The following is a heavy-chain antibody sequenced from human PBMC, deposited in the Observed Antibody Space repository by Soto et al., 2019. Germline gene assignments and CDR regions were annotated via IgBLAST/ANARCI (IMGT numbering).Heavy chain of an antibody. CDR1: GFTFSSYG. V-gene: IGHV3-33*01. Sequence: PGGSLRLSCAASGFTFSSYGMHWVRQAPGKGLEWVAVIWYDGSNKYYADSVKGRFTISRDNSKNTLYLQMNSLRGEDTAVYYCARVRAAAGPFDYWGQGTLVTVSS. CDR3: ARVRAAAGPFDY. CDR2: IWYDGSNK. D-gene: IGHD6-13*01. J-gene: IGHJ4*02.